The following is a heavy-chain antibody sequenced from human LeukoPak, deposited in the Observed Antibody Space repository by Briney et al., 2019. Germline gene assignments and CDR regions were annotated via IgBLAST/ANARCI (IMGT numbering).Heavy chain of an antibody. J-gene: IGHJ4*02. D-gene: IGHD5-18*01. CDR2: IYYSGST. V-gene: IGHV4-31*03. CDR3: ARGEERYSYGYPRHFDY. CDR1: GGSISSGGYY. Sequence: SETLSLTCTVSGGSISSGGYYWSWIRQHPGKGLEWIGYIYYSGSTYYNPSLKSRVTISVDTSKNQFSLKPSSVTAADTAVYYCARGEERYSYGYPRHFDYWGQGTLVTVSS.